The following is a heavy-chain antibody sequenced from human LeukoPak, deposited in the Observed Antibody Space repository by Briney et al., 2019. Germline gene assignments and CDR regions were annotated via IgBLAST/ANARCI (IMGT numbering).Heavy chain of an antibody. CDR2: ISSSGSTI. Sequence: PGGSLRLSCAASGFTFSSYEMNWVRQAPGKGLEWVSYISSSGSTIYDADSVKGRFTISRDNAKNSLYLQMNSLRAEDTAVYYCATYSSGWYEAFDYWGQGTLDTVSS. J-gene: IGHJ4*01. V-gene: IGHV3-48*03. CDR1: GFTFSSYE. D-gene: IGHD6-19*01. CDR3: ATYSSGWYEAFDY.